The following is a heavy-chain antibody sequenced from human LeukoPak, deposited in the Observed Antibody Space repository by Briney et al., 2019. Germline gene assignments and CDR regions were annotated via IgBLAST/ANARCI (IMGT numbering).Heavy chain of an antibody. CDR1: GGSISSYY. D-gene: IGHD4-23*01. CDR2: IYYSGST. V-gene: IGHV4-59*01. CDR3: ARVHGGNSVHFDY. J-gene: IGHJ4*02. Sequence: PSETLSLTCTVSGGSISSYYWSWIRQPPGKGLEWIGYIYYSGSTNYNPSLKSRVTISVDTSKNQFSLKLSSVTAADTAVYYCARVHGGNSVHFDYWGQGTLVTVSS.